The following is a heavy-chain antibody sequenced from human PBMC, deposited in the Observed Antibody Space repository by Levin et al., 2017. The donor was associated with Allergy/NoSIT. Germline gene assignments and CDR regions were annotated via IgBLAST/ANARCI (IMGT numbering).Heavy chain of an antibody. CDR3: ARESEAVAGALGY. V-gene: IGHV1-69*04. J-gene: IGHJ4*02. Sequence: SVKVSCKASGGTFSSYTISWVRQAPGQGLEWMGRIIPILGIANYAQKFQGRVTITADKSTSTAYMELSSLRSEDTAVYYCARESEAVAGALGYWGQGTLVTVSS. CDR2: IIPILGIA. D-gene: IGHD6-19*01. CDR1: GGTFSSYT.